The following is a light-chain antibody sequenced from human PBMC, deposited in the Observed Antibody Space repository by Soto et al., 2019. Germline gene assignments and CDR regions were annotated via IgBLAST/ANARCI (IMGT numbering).Light chain of an antibody. CDR1: QSVSSSY. CDR2: GAS. J-gene: IGKJ4*01. V-gene: IGKV3-20*01. CDR3: QQYGSSPST. Sequence: EIVLTQSPGTLSLSPGERATLSCRASQSVSSSYLAWYQQKPGQAPRLLIYGASSRATGIPDRFSGSGSGTDFTLTISRLEPEDFTVYYCQQYGSSPSTFGGRTKLEIK.